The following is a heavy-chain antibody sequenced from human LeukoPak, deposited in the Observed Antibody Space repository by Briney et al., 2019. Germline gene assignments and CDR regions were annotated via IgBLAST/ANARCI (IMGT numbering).Heavy chain of an antibody. J-gene: IGHJ5*02. V-gene: IGHV4-30-4*08. CDR3: ARDVRAGLDP. CDR2: ISYSGST. Sequence: PSQTLSLTCNVSGGSISSGNYYWSWIRQPPGKGLEWIGYISYSGSTYYNPSLKSRVTISIDTSKNQFSLNLSSVTAADTAVYYCARDVRAGLDPWGQGTLVTVSS. CDR1: GGSISSGNYY.